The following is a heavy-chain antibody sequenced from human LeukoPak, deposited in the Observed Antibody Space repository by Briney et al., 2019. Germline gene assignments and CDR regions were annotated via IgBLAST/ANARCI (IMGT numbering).Heavy chain of an antibody. Sequence: SETLSLTCTVSGGSMSSYYWSWIRQPPGKGLEWIGNIYYSGSTYHNPSLKSRVTISLDTSKNQFSLKLSSVTAADTAVYYCARDLYSSAYSPFDYWGQGTLVTVSS. J-gene: IGHJ4*02. D-gene: IGHD6-19*01. V-gene: IGHV4-59*12. CDR3: ARDLYSSAYSPFDY. CDR1: GGSMSSYY. CDR2: IYYSGST.